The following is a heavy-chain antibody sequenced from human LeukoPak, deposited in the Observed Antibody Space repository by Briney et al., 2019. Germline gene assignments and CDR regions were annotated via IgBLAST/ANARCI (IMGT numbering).Heavy chain of an antibody. CDR2: ISYDGSNK. D-gene: IGHD3-22*01. V-gene: IGHV3-30*19. J-gene: IGHJ5*02. CDR3: ARDGYDSSGYYGWFDP. CDR1: RFTFSSYG. Sequence: PGGSLRLSCAASRFTFSSYGMHWVRQAPGKGLEWVAVISYDGSNKYYADSVKGRFTISRDNSKNTLYLQMNSLRAEDTAVYYCARDGYDSSGYYGWFDPWGQGTLVTVSS.